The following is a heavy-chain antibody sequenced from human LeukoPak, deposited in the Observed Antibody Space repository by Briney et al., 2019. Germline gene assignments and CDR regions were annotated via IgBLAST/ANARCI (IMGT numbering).Heavy chain of an antibody. CDR1: GFTFSSYS. CDR2: LSSGSSYI. Sequence: PGGSLRLSCAASGFTFSSYSMNWVRQAPGKGLEWVSSLSSGSSYIYYADSVKGRFTISRDNAKNSLYLQMNSLGAEDTAVYYCARLVEMATIDYWGQGTLVTVSS. J-gene: IGHJ4*02. CDR3: ARLVEMATIDY. V-gene: IGHV3-21*01. D-gene: IGHD5-24*01.